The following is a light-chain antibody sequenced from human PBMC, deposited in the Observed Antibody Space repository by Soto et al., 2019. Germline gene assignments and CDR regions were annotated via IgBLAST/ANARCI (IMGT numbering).Light chain of an antibody. CDR3: QQYDSYSRT. V-gene: IGKV1-5*03. CDR2: GAS. CDR1: QCISTW. Sequence: DIQMTQSPSTLSASVGDRVTITCRASQCISTWLAWYQQKPGKAPKLLIYGASSLESGVPSRFSGSGSGAEFTLTISSLQPDDFATYYCQQYDSYSRTFGQGTKLEIK. J-gene: IGKJ2*01.